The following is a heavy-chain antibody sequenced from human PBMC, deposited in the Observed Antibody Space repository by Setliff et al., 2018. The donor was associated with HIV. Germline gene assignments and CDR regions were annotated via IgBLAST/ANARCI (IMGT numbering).Heavy chain of an antibody. V-gene: IGHV4-31*11. CDR2: IYHTGKT. J-gene: IGHJ5*02. Sequence: PSETLSLTCAVSGASIRNSYYWSWIRQHPGGGLEWIGYIYHTGKTYYNPSLQSRIIMSLDMSQNQFSLKLSSVTAADTAVYYCAKEGNSVDNWLDPWGPGTLVTVSS. CDR1: GASIRNSYY. CDR3: AKEGNSVDNWLDP. D-gene: IGHD1-26*01.